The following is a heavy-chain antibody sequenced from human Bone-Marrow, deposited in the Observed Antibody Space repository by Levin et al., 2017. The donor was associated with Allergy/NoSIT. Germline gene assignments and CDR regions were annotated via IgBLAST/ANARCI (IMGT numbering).Heavy chain of an antibody. J-gene: IGHJ4*02. Sequence: ETLSLTYAASGFTFSSYWMSWVRQAPGKGLEWVANIKQDESEKYYVDSVKGRFTSTRDNAKNSLYLQMNSLRAEDTAVYYCAKCRLGSGGSCFFDYWGQGTLVTVSS. D-gene: IGHD2-15*01. V-gene: IGHV3-7*01. CDR2: IKQDESEK. CDR1: GFTFSSYW. CDR3: AKCRLGSGGSCFFDY.